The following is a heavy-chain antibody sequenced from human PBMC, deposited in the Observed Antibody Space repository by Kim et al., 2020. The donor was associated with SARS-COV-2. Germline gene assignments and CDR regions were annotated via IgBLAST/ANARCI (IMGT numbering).Heavy chain of an antibody. D-gene: IGHD6-13*01. CDR3: ARETYISSWHELYYFDY. CDR2: TYYRSKWYN. CDR1: GDSVSSNSVA. V-gene: IGHV6-1*01. Sequence: SQTLSLTCAISGDSVSSNSVAWNWIRQSPSRGLEWLGRTYYRSKWYNDYAVSVKSRITINPDTSKNQFSLQLNSVTPEDTAVYYCARETYISSWHELYYFDYWGQGNLVTVSS. J-gene: IGHJ4*02.